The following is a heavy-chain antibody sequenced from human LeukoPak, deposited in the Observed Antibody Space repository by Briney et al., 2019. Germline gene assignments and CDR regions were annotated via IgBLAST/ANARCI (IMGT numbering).Heavy chain of an antibody. Sequence: PGRSLRLSCAASGFTFSDYYMSWIRQAPGKGLEWVSYISSSGSTIYYADSVKGRFTISRDNAKNSLYLQMNSLRAEDTAVYYCARDAESLYYYDSSGYYPPGYWGQGTLVTVSS. D-gene: IGHD3-22*01. CDR2: ISSSGSTI. V-gene: IGHV3-11*01. J-gene: IGHJ4*02. CDR1: GFTFSDYY. CDR3: ARDAESLYYYDSSGYYPPGY.